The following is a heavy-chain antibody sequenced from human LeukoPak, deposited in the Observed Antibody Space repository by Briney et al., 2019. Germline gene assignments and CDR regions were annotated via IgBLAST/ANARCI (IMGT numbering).Heavy chain of an antibody. J-gene: IGHJ4*02. Sequence: ASETLSLTCTVSGGSISSYYWSWIRQPPGKGLEWIGYIYYSGSTNYNPPLQSRVTLSVDTSKSEFSLRLNSVTAADTAVYYCAKWHEKLLAFDSWGQGTLVTVSS. CDR1: GGSISSYY. CDR3: AKWHEKLLAFDS. CDR2: IYYSGST. V-gene: IGHV4-59*01. D-gene: IGHD1-7*01.